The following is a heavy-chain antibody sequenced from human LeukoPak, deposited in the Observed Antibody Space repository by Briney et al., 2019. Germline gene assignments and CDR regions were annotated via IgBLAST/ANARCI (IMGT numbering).Heavy chain of an antibody. CDR3: ARGRGDSPRDY. D-gene: IGHD3-16*01. CDR1: GFTFSSYS. CDR2: ISSSSSTI. V-gene: IGHV3-48*02. Sequence: GGSLRLSCAASGFTFSSYSMNWVRQAPGKGLEWVSYISSSSSTIYYADSVKRRFTISRDNAKNSLYLQMNSLRDGDTAVYYCARGRGDSPRDYWGQGTLVTVSS. J-gene: IGHJ4*02.